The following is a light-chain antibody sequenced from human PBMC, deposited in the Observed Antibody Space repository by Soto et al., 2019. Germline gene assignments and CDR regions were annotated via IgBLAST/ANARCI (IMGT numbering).Light chain of an antibody. CDR2: ANN. J-gene: IGLJ3*02. Sequence: QSVLTQPPSASGTPGQRVTISCSGSSSNIGSETVNWYQQVPGTAPRLLIYANNQRPSGGPDRFSVSKSGTSASLAIGGLQSEDEADYYCAAWDDSLKGWVFGGGTKVTVL. CDR3: AAWDDSLKGWV. V-gene: IGLV1-44*01. CDR1: SSNIGSET.